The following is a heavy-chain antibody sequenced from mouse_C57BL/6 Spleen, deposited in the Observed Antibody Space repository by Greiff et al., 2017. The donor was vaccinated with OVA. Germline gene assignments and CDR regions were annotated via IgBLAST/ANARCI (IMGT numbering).Heavy chain of an antibody. D-gene: IGHD2-5*01. CDR1: GYSITSGYD. CDR2: ISYSGST. V-gene: IGHV3-1*01. J-gene: IGHJ2*01. Sequence: EVQLQESGPGMVKPSQSLSLTCTVTGYSITSGYDWHWLRHFPGNKLEWMGYISYSGSTNYNPSLKSRISITHDTSKNHFFLKLNSVTTEDTATYYCARAPYYSNYWAFDYWGQGTTLTVSS. CDR3: ARAPYYSNYWAFDY.